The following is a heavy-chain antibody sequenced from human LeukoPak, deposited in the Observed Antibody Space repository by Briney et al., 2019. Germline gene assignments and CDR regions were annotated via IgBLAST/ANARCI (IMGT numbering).Heavy chain of an antibody. CDR2: IDYSGGT. D-gene: IGHD3-22*01. CDR1: GASIGSHY. V-gene: IGHV4-59*11. CDR3: ARGHYYDTSGDY. Sequence: KPSETLSLTCTVSGASIGSHYWSWIRQPPGKGLEWIGYIDYSGGTNYNPSLKSRVTISVDTSKNQFSLNLSSVTAADTAVYFCARGHYYDTSGDYWGQGTLVTVSS. J-gene: IGHJ4*02.